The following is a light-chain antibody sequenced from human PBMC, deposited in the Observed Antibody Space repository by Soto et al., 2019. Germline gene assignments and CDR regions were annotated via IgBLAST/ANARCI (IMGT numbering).Light chain of an antibody. CDR1: SSDVGGYNY. V-gene: IGLV2-8*01. Sequence: QSVLTQPPSASGSPGQSVTISCTGTSSDVGGYNYVSWYQQHPGKAPKLMIYEVTKRPSGVPDRFSGSKSGNTASLTVSGLLAEDEADYYCASYAGSNXVFGTATKVP. CDR2: EVT. J-gene: IGLJ1*01. CDR3: ASYAGSNXV.